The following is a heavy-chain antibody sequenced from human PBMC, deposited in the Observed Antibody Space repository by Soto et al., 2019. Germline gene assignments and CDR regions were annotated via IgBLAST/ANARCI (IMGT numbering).Heavy chain of an antibody. J-gene: IGHJ4*02. CDR1: GFTFSNYW. Sequence: EVQLVQSGGGLVQPGGSLRLSCAASGFTFSNYWMHWVRQLPGKGLVWVSRIKSDGSGISYADSVKGRFTISRENARNTLYLQMNSLRAEDAAVYYCARGGFSGSGTYIQGDYWGQGTLVTVSA. CDR3: ARGGFSGSGTYIQGDY. V-gene: IGHV3-74*01. D-gene: IGHD3-10*01. CDR2: IKSDGSGI.